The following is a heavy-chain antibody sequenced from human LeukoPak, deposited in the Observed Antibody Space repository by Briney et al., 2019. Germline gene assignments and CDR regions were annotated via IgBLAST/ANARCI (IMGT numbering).Heavy chain of an antibody. CDR3: ARLSGATITTYYGMDV. Sequence: PSETLSLTCTVSGGSISPYYWSWIRQPPGKGLEWIGYIHYSGSTNYNPSLKSRVTISVDTSKNHFSLRLSSVTAVDTAVYYCARLSGATITTYYGMDVWGQGTTVTVS. D-gene: IGHD4-11*01. V-gene: IGHV4-59*01. CDR2: IHYSGST. CDR1: GGSISPYY. J-gene: IGHJ6*02.